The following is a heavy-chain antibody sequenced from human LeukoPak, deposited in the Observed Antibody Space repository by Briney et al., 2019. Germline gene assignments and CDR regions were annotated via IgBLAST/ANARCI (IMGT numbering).Heavy chain of an antibody. Sequence: SETLSLTCTVSGGSISSYYWSWIRQPAGEGLELIVRIYSSGSANYNPSLKSRVAMSVDTSKNQFSLNLSSVTAADTAVYNCARGLVGATWNAFDIWGQGTMVTVSS. CDR1: GGSISSYY. J-gene: IGHJ3*02. D-gene: IGHD1-26*01. CDR3: ARGLVGATWNAFDI. CDR2: IYSSGSA. V-gene: IGHV4-4*07.